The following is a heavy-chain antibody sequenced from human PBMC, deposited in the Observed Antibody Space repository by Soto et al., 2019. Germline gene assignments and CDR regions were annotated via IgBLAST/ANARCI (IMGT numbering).Heavy chain of an antibody. Sequence: ASVTVSCKASGYTFTSYGISWVRQAPGQGLEWMGWISAYNGNTNYAQKLQGRVTTTTDTSTSTAYMELRSLRSDDTAVYYCARDFSDSSSWYVRRPYYSYGMHVCGQGTMVTGSS. V-gene: IGHV1-18*04. D-gene: IGHD6-13*01. CDR1: GYTFTSYG. CDR3: ARDFSDSSSWYVRRPYYSYGMHV. CDR2: ISAYNGNT. J-gene: IGHJ6*02.